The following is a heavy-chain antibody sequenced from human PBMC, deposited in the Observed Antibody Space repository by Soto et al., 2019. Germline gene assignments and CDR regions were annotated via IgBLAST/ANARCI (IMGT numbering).Heavy chain of an antibody. CDR3: ARIAGLGNAFDI. J-gene: IGHJ3*02. CDR2: IWYDGSNK. D-gene: IGHD7-27*01. V-gene: IGHV3-33*01. Sequence: QVQLVESGGGVVQPGRSLRLSCAASGFTFSSYGMHWVRQAPGKGLEWVAVIWYDGSNKYYADSVKGRFTISRDNSKNTLYLQINSLRAEDTAVYYCARIAGLGNAFDIWGQGTMVTVSS. CDR1: GFTFSSYG.